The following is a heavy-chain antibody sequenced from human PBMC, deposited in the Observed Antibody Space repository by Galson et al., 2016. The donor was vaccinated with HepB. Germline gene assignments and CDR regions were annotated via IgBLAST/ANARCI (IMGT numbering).Heavy chain of an antibody. Sequence: SLRLSCAASGFTFSTYTMRWVRQAPGKGLEWVSSISGNDGYTDYADSVKGRFPISRDNSKNTLYLQMNSLRVEDTAVYYCAKALMNKRGADYWGQGTLVTVSS. D-gene: IGHD3-10*01. CDR2: ISGNDGYT. J-gene: IGHJ4*02. V-gene: IGHV3-23*01. CDR3: AKALMNKRGADY. CDR1: GFTFSTYT.